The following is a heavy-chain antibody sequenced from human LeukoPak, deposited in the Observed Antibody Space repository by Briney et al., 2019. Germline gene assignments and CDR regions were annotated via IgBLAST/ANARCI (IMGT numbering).Heavy chain of an antibody. Sequence: GSLRLSCAASGFSFSSYAMNWVRQAPGKGLEWVSSISGSGTTYHADSVKGRFTISRDSARNTLYLQMNSLRAEDTAVYYCAKDSGHSSTWYYWGQGTLVTVSS. CDR2: ISGSGTT. CDR1: GFSFSSYA. D-gene: IGHD6-13*01. J-gene: IGHJ4*02. V-gene: IGHV3-23*01. CDR3: AKDSGHSSTWYY.